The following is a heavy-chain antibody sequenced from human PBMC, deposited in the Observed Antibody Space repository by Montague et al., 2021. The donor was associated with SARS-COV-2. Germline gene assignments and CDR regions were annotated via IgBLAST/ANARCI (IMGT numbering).Heavy chain of an antibody. D-gene: IGHD5-24*01. CDR2: ISYDGVNT. J-gene: IGHJ4*02. CDR1: GFTFSSYA. CDR3: ATDPHDYIYSGALDY. Sequence: SLRLSCAASGFTFSSYAMRWVRQAPGKGLEWVAVISYDGVNTYYADSVKGRFTISRDNSKNTLYLQMNSLRVEDTAVYYCATDPHDYIYSGALDYWGQGTLVTVSS. V-gene: IGHV3-30-3*01.